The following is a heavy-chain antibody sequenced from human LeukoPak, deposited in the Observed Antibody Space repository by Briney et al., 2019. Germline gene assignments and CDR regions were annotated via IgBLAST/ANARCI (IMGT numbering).Heavy chain of an antibody. CDR3: ARAGCSSSTCYLRRSWFDP. D-gene: IGHD2-2*01. Sequence: GGSLRLSCAASGFTLGNYDMNWVRQAPGKGLEWVSSISTSSRYIYYKDSVRGRFTISRDDAKNSLYLEMNSLRAEDTAVYYCARAGCSSSTCYLRRSWFDPWGQGTLVTVSS. J-gene: IGHJ5*02. V-gene: IGHV3-21*01. CDR2: ISTSSRYI. CDR1: GFTLGNYD.